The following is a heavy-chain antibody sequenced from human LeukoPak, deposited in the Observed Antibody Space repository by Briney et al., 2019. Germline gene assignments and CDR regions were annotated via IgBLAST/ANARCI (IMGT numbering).Heavy chain of an antibody. CDR1: GGSISSGSYY. D-gene: IGHD1-26*01. CDR2: IYYSGST. J-gene: IGHJ3*02. CDR3: ARRIVGASDAFDI. Sequence: SETLSLTCTVSGGSISSGSYYWSWIRQPPGKGLEWIGYIYYSGSTNYNPSLKSRVTISVDTSKNQFSLKLSSVTAADTAVYYCARRIVGASDAFDIWGQGTMVTVSS. V-gene: IGHV4-61*01.